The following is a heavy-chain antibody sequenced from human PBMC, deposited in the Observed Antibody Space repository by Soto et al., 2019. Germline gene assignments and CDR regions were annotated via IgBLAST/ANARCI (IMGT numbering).Heavy chain of an antibody. Sequence: VPLLESGGGLVQPGGSLRLSCVASGFTFSYYTMSWVRQAPGKGLEWVSGISNSGDTIYYADSVQGRFTICGDNFEKTQYLQITSLRADVTAVYYCADPVPAPTHYGYYDMDVWGQGTTVTVSS. CDR3: ADPVPAPTHYGYYDMDV. CDR1: GFTFSYYT. CDR2: ISNSGDTI. J-gene: IGHJ6*02. V-gene: IGHV3-23*01. D-gene: IGHD2-2*01.